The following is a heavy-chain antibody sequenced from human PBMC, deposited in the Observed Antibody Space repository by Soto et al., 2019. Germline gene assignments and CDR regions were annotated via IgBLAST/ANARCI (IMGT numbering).Heavy chain of an antibody. CDR2: TRNKANSYST. V-gene: IGHV3-72*01. Sequence: EVQLVESGGGLVQPGGSLRLSCAASGFTFSDHYMDWVRQAPGKGLEWVGRTRNKANSYSTEYAASVKGRFTISRDDSKNSLYLQMNSLKSEDTAVYYCGRVLFSSVRPIGYWGQGTLVTVSA. CDR3: GRVLFSSVRPIGY. D-gene: IGHD3-10*01. J-gene: IGHJ4*02. CDR1: GFTFSDHY.